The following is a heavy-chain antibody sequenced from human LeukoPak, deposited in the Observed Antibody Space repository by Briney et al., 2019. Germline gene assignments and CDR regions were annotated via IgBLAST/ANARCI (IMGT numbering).Heavy chain of an antibody. V-gene: IGHV1-8*02. CDR3: ARGPYYYDSSGYPSGWKKIDY. CDR1: GYTFTSYY. J-gene: IGHJ4*02. Sequence: ASVKVSCKASGYTFTSYYMHWVRQAPGQGLEWMGWMNPNSGNTGYAQKFQGRVTMTRNTSISTAYMELSSLRSEDTAVYYCARGPYYYDSSGYPSGWKKIDYWGQGTLVTVTS. D-gene: IGHD3-22*01. CDR2: MNPNSGNT.